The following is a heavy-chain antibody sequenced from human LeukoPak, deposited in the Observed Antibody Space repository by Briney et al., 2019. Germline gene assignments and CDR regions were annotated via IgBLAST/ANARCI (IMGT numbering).Heavy chain of an antibody. CDR1: GFTFSSYA. Sequence: GGSLRLSCAASGFTFSSYAMHLVRQAPGKGLEYVSAISSNGGSTYYANSVKGRFAISRDNSKNTLYLQMGSLRAEDMAVYYCARELGGNDGNWFDPWGQGTLVTVSS. CDR2: ISSNGGST. J-gene: IGHJ5*02. D-gene: IGHD4-23*01. V-gene: IGHV3-64*01. CDR3: ARELGGNDGNWFDP.